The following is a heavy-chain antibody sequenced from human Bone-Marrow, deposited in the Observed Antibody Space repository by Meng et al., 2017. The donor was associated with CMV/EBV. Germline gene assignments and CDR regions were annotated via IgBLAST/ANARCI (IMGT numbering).Heavy chain of an antibody. CDR2: MNPNSGNT. D-gene: IGHD2-2*02. Sequence: ASLKVSCKASGYTFTSYDINWVRQATGQGLEWMGWMNPNSGNTGYAQKFQCRVTSTRNTSIRTAYMERSSLRTEDTALYYCARVRNTDGIDVWGQGNTVNVAS. CDR1: GYTFTSYD. J-gene: IGHJ6*02. V-gene: IGHV1-8*03. CDR3: ARVRNTDGIDV.